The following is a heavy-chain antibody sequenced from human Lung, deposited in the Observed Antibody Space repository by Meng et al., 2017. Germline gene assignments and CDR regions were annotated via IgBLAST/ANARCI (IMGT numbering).Heavy chain of an antibody. CDR3: ARGTPGRSYSDF. D-gene: IGHD3-10*01. CDR1: DYTFTGYG. V-gene: IGHV1-18*04. Sequence: QVHPVQSGAEVKKPGASVQVSCKSSDYTFTGYGVSWVRQAPGQGLEWMAWLGAHDGDRSHAPRFQGRVTVTADRLTATSFMELRNLRYDDTAVYYCARGTPGRSYSDFWGQGILVTVSS. J-gene: IGHJ4*02. CDR2: LGAHDGDR.